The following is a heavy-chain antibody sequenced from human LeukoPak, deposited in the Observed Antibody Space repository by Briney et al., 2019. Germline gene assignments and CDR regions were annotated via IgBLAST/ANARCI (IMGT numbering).Heavy chain of an antibody. D-gene: IGHD5-12*01. CDR3: ARCKWLDY. V-gene: IGHV3-7*01. J-gene: IGHJ4*02. Sequence: PGVSVTLYCAASGFSFSSYWMSWLPQAPGKGLEWVANIKQDGSEKYYVDSVKGRFTISRDNAKNSLYLQMNSLRAEDTSVYYCARCKWLDYWGQGTLVTVSS. CDR2: IKQDGSEK. CDR1: GFSFSSYW.